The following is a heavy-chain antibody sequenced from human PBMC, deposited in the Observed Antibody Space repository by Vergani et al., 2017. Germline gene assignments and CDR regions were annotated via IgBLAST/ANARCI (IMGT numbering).Heavy chain of an antibody. CDR3: AKVGYYYDSSGYYLIDD. J-gene: IGHJ4*02. D-gene: IGHD3-22*01. Sequence: QVQLVESGGGVVQPGRSLRLSCAASGFTFSSYAMHWVRQAPGKGLEWVAFIRYDGSNKYYADSVKGRFTISSDNSKNTLYLQMNSLRAEDTAVYYCAKVGYYYDSSGYYLIDDWGQGTLVTVSS. CDR2: IRYDGSNK. CDR1: GFTFSSYA. V-gene: IGHV3-30*02.